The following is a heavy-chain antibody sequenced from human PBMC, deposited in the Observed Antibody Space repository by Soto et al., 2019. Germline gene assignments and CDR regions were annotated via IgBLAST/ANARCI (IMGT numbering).Heavy chain of an antibody. Sequence: GCCCILKKQPPGKGLEWIGYIYHSGSTYYNPSLKSRVTISVDRSKNQFSLKLSSVTAADTAVYYCARGKGSIAARPSYDYWVKRTLDPVFS. CDR3: ARGKGSIAARPSYDY. CDR1: GCC. V-gene: IGHV4-30-2*01. D-gene: IGHD6-6*01. J-gene: IGHJ4*02. CDR2: IYHSGST.